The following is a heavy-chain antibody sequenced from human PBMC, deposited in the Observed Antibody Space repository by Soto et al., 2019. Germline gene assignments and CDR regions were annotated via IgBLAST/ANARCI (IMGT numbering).Heavy chain of an antibody. CDR1: GGTFSSYA. D-gene: IGHD2-15*01. Sequence: GASVKVSCKASGGTFSSYAISWVRQAPGQGLEWMGGIIPIFGTANYAQKFQGRVTITADESTSTAYMELSSLRSEDTAVYYCAGFNSGYCSGGSCYRYYYYGMDVWGQGTTVTVSS. CDR2: IIPIFGTA. V-gene: IGHV1-69*13. CDR3: AGFNSGYCSGGSCYRYYYYGMDV. J-gene: IGHJ6*02.